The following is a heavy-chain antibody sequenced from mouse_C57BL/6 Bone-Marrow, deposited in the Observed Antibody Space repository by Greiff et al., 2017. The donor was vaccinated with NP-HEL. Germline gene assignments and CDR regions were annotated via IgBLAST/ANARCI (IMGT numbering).Heavy chain of an antibody. CDR1: GYTFTSYG. Sequence: QVQLQQSGAELARPGASVKLSCKASGYTFTSYGISWVKQRTGQGLEWIGEIYPRSGNTYYNEKFKGKATLTADKSSSTAYMELRSLTSEDSAVYFCASRRNYRNIAWFAYWGQGTLVTISA. J-gene: IGHJ3*01. CDR3: ASRRNYRNIAWFAY. V-gene: IGHV1-81*01. D-gene: IGHD2-5*01. CDR2: IYPRSGNT.